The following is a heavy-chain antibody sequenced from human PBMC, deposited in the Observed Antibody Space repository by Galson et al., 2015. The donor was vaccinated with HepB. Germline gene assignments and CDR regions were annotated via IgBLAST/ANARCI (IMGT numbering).Heavy chain of an antibody. CDR2: IIPILGIA. CDR3: ARDLGLGGYYFDY. J-gene: IGHJ4*02. CDR1: GGTFSSYT. Sequence: SVKVSCKASGGTFSSYTISWVRQAPGQGLEWMGRIIPILGIANYAQKFQGRVTITADKSTSTAYMELSSLRSEDTAVYYCARDLGLGGYYFDYWGQGTLVTVSS. V-gene: IGHV1-69*04. D-gene: IGHD3-10*01.